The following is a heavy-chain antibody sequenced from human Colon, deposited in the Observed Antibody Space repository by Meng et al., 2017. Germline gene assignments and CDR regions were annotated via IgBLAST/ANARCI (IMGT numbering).Heavy chain of an antibody. CDR1: GYTFTGYY. V-gene: IGHV1-2*06. J-gene: IGHJ4*02. CDR3: AREYSYGRYFDY. Sequence: ASVKVSCKASGYTFTGYYMHWVRQAPGQGLEWMGRINPNSGGTNYAQKFQGRVTMTRDTSISTAYMKLSSLRSDDTAVYYCAREYSYGRYFDYWGQGTLVTVSS. D-gene: IGHD5-18*01. CDR2: INPNSGGT.